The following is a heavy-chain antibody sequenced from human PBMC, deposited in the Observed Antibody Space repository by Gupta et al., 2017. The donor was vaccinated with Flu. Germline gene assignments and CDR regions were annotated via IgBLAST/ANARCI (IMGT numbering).Heavy chain of an antibody. CDR3: VHSVSHFWSGYYSNWFDS. Sequence: VGWIRQPPGKALEWLALIYWNDDKRYTSSLESRLTIAKDISKNQVVLTMTNMDPVDTATYYCVHSVSHFWSGYYSNWFDSWGQGTLVTVSS. J-gene: IGHJ5*01. V-gene: IGHV2-5*01. CDR2: IYWNDDK. D-gene: IGHD3-3*02.